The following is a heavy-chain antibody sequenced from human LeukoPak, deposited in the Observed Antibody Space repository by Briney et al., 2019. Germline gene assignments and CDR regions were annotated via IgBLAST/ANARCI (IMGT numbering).Heavy chain of an antibody. D-gene: IGHD3-16*01. CDR2: VTGPGDTT. CDR1: GFTFTNYA. Sequence: GGSLTLSCATSGFTFTNYAMNWARHAPGKWLEWVSSVTGPGDTTSYADSVKGRFFMSREGSKTTVYLQKNSLRAEDTAIYYCAKGAEIDLWGEGTLVTVSS. V-gene: IGHV3-23*01. J-gene: IGHJ5*02. CDR3: AKGAEIDL.